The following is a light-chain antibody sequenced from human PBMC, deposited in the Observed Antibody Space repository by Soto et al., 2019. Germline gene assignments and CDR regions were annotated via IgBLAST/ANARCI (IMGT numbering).Light chain of an antibody. Sequence: QSVLTQPPSVSGAPGQRVTISCTGSSSNIGAGYDVHWYQQLPGTAPKLLIYGNNNRPSGVPDRFSASKSGTSASLAITGLQAEDEADYYCSSYTSSSTYVFGTGTKLTVL. CDR2: GNN. CDR3: SSYTSSSTYV. CDR1: SSNIGAGYD. J-gene: IGLJ1*01. V-gene: IGLV1-40*01.